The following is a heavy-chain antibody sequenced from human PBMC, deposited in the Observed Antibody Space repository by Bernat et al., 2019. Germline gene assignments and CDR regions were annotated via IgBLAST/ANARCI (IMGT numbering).Heavy chain of an antibody. V-gene: IGHV3-30-3*01. J-gene: IGHJ1*01. Sequence: QVQLVESGGGVVQPGRSLRLSCAASEFTFSSYAMHWVRQAPGKGLEWVAVISYDGSIKYYADSVKGRFTISRDNSKNTLYLQMNSLRAEDTAAYYCARDGSYCTSTRCVTVEYFQHWGQGTLVTVS. CDR2: ISYDGSIK. D-gene: IGHD2-2*01. CDR3: ARDGSYCTSTRCVTVEYFQH. CDR1: EFTFSSYA.